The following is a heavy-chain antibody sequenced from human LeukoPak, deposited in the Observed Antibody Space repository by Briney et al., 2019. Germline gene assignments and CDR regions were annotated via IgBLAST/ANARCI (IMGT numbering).Heavy chain of an antibody. V-gene: IGHV1-69*10. Sequence: SVTVSCKVSGDTFRSNAVSWVPQGPRQGLEWMGGIIPIFGITNYAQKFQGRITVTADKSTSTAYMELSSLRSEDTAVYYCARGITSGPYYYYYMDVWAKGTTVTVSS. D-gene: IGHD3-3*01. J-gene: IGHJ6*03. CDR1: GDTFRSNA. CDR2: IIPIFGIT. CDR3: ARGITSGPYYYYYMDV.